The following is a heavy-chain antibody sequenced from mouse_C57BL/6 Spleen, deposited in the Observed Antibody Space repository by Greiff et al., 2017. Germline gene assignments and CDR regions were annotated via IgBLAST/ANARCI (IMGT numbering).Heavy chain of an antibody. CDR1: GYTFTDYE. V-gene: IGHV1-15*01. J-gene: IGHJ1*03. Sequence: SGAELVRPGASVTLSCKASGYTFTDYEMHWVKQTPVHGLEWIGAIDPETGGTAYNQKFKGKDILTADKSSSTAYMELRSLTSEDSAVYYCTMDYYGSSGYFDDWVTRTTITVSS. CDR3: TMDYYGSSGYFDD. D-gene: IGHD1-1*01. CDR2: IDPETGGT.